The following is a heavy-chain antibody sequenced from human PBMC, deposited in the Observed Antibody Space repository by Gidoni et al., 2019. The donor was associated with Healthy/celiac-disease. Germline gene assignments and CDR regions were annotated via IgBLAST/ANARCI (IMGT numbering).Heavy chain of an antibody. D-gene: IGHD5-18*01. CDR3: TRLQDTAMVYYYGMDV. CDR1: GFTFGDYA. Sequence: EVQLVESGGGLVQPGRSLRLSCTASGFTFGDYAMSWFRQAPGKGLEWVGFIRSKAYGGTTEYAASVKGRFTISRDDSKSIAYLQMNSLKTEDTAVYYCTRLQDTAMVYYYGMDVWGQGTTVTVSS. CDR2: IRSKAYGGTT. J-gene: IGHJ6*02. V-gene: IGHV3-49*03.